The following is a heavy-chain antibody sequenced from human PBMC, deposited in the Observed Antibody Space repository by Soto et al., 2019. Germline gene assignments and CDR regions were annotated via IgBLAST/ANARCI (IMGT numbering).Heavy chain of an antibody. Sequence: ASVKVSCKASGYTFTSYYMHWVRQAPGQGLEWMGIINPSGGSTSYAQKFQGRVTMTRDTSTSTVYMELSSLRSEDTAVYYCATGYCSSTSCPDRLNRYYYYMDVRGKGTTVTVSS. V-gene: IGHV1-46*01. CDR3: ATGYCSSTSCPDRLNRYYYYMDV. D-gene: IGHD2-2*01. J-gene: IGHJ6*03. CDR1: GYTFTSYY. CDR2: INPSGGST.